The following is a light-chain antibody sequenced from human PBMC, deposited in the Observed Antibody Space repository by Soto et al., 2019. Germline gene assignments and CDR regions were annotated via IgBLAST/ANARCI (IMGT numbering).Light chain of an antibody. J-gene: IGLJ3*02. Sequence: QSALTQPASVSGSPGQSVTISCTGARSDDGSDNLVSWYRKHPSQAPKLIIYEGNLRPSGVSNRFSGSQSGDSASLTISDLQAEDEATFYCCSYAGSGAFVVFGGGTKVTVL. V-gene: IGLV2-23*03. CDR2: EGN. CDR3: CSYAGSGAFVV. CDR1: RSDDGSDNL.